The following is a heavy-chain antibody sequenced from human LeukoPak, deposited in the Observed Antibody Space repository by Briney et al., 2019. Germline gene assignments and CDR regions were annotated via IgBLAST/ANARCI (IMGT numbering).Heavy chain of an antibody. V-gene: IGHV4-59*08. J-gene: IGHJ4*02. CDR3: ARLGATPRHFDY. CDR2: IYYSVGT. D-gene: IGHD1-26*01. CDR1: GGSISGYY. Sequence: SETLSLTCTVSGGSISGYYWSWIRQSPGKGLEWIGYIYYSVGTNYNPSLKSRVTMSVDTSKNQFSLKLSSVTAADTAVYYCARLGATPRHFDYWGQGTLVTVSS.